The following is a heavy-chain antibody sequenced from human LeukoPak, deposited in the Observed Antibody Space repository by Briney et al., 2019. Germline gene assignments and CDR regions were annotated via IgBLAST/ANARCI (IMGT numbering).Heavy chain of an antibody. V-gene: IGHV3-43*01. CDR1: GFTFDDHI. J-gene: IGHJ4*02. Sequence: GGSLRLSCAASGFTFDDHIMHWVRQAPGKGLEWICLISWDGAGAHYAGSVNGRFTISRDNRKNSLYLEMNSLTTEDTAVYYCGKGEFGDTWSHIDNWGQGTPVTVSS. D-gene: IGHD3-10*01. CDR3: GKGEFGDTWSHIDN. CDR2: ISWDGAGA.